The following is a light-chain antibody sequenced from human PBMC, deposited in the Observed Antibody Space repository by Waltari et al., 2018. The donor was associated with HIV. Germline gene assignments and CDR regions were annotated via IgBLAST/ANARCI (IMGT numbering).Light chain of an antibody. CDR3: QQYKYWPPWT. CDR1: QSVRYN. Sequence: EIVMTQSPATLSVSLGERDTPSCRASQSVRYNLAWYQQKPGQPPRLLIYGASTRATGIPARFSASGSGTEFTLTISSLQSEDFAVYYCQQYKYWPPWTFGQGTKVDIK. J-gene: IGKJ1*01. CDR2: GAS. V-gene: IGKV3-15*01.